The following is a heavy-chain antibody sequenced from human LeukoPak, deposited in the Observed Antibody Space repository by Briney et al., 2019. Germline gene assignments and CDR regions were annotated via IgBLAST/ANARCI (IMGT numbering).Heavy chain of an antibody. J-gene: IGHJ6*02. Sequence: SVTVSYKSSVGTFSSYAISWVRQAPGQGLEWVGRIIPILGIANYAQKFQSRVTITADKPTSTAYIELSSLRSEDTAVYYCASRTMIVGATYYYYYGMDVWGQGTTVTVSS. CDR2: IIPILGIA. V-gene: IGHV1-69*04. CDR1: VGTFSSYA. D-gene: IGHD1-26*01. CDR3: ASRTMIVGATYYYYYGMDV.